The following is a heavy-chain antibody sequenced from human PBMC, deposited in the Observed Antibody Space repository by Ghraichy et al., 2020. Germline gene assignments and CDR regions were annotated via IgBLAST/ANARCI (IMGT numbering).Heavy chain of an antibody. CDR2: ISSSSSTI. V-gene: IGHV3-48*02. CDR1: GFTFSSYS. D-gene: IGHD3-16*01. Sequence: GESLNISCAASGFTFSSYSMNWVRQAPGKGLEWVSYISSSSSTIYYADSVKGRFTISRDNAKNSLYLQMNSLRDEDTAVYYCARDNLGELVIWGQGTMVTVSS. CDR3: ARDNLGELVI. J-gene: IGHJ3*02.